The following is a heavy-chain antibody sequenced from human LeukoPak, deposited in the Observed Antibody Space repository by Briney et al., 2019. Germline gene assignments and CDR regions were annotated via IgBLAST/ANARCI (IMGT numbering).Heavy chain of an antibody. CDR1: GGSISSYC. CDR3: ARGGSSSQEYNWFDP. D-gene: IGHD6-13*01. CDR2: IHYSGST. Sequence: SETLSLTCTVSGGSISSYCWTWIRQPPGKGLEWIGYIHYSGSTNYNPSLKSRVTISVDRSKNQFSLKLSSVTAADTAVYYCARGGSSSQEYNWFDPWGQGTLVTVSS. V-gene: IGHV4-59*12. J-gene: IGHJ5*02.